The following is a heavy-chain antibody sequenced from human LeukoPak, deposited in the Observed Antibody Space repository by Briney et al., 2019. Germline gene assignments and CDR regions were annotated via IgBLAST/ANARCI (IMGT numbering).Heavy chain of an antibody. D-gene: IGHD4-23*01. Sequence: SETLSLTCTVSARSISSYYWSWIRQPPGKGLEWIGYIVYSGSTNYNPSLKSRVTISVDTSKNQFSLKLSSVTAADTAVYYCARHGNPPVFDYWGQGTLVTVSS. CDR1: ARSISSYY. CDR2: IVYSGST. V-gene: IGHV4-59*08. J-gene: IGHJ4*02. CDR3: ARHGNPPVFDY.